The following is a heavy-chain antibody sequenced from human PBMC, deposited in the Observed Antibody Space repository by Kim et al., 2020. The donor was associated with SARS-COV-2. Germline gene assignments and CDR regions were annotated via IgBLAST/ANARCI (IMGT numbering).Heavy chain of an antibody. CDR2: VSGGGDRR. Sequence: GGSLRLSCTASGFTFNSYAMTWVRQAPGQGLQWVSSVSGGGDRRFYAQTLKGRFAISRDNSKKVLYLQRNSLTAGDTAQYYCVKDRSNYGHPSIHLAMDVWGQGIMVTVSS. CDR1: GFTFNSYA. V-gene: IGHV3-23*01. CDR3: VKDRSNYGHPSIHLAMDV. D-gene: IGHD3-10*01. J-gene: IGHJ6*01.